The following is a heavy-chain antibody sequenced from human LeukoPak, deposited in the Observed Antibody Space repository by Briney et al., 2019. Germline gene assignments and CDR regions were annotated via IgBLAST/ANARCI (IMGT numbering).Heavy chain of an antibody. Sequence: SETLSLTCTVSGGSISSYYWNWIRQPPGKGLEWIGYIYYSGSTNYNPSLKSRVTISVDTSKNQFSLKLSSVTAADTAVYYCARKDGYNSGAIDYWGQGTLVTVSS. V-gene: IGHV4-59*01. CDR2: IYYSGST. CDR1: GGSISSYY. CDR3: ARKDGYNSGAIDY. J-gene: IGHJ4*02. D-gene: IGHD5-24*01.